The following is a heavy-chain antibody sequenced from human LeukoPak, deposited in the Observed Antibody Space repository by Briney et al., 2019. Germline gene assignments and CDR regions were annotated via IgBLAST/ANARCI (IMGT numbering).Heavy chain of an antibody. J-gene: IGHJ4*02. Sequence: GGSLRLSCAASGFTFSSYGMHWVRQAPGKGLEWVAVIWYDGSNKYYADSVKGRFTISRDNSKNTLYLQMNSLRAEDTAVYYCARADTLSIAAAGTWSPSDYWGQGTLVTVSS. CDR3: ARADTLSIAAAGTWSPSDY. CDR1: GFTFSSYG. D-gene: IGHD6-13*01. V-gene: IGHV3-33*01. CDR2: IWYDGSNK.